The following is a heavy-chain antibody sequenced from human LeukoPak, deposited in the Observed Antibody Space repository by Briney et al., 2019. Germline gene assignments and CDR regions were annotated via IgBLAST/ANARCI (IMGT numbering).Heavy chain of an antibody. D-gene: IGHD2-2*01. V-gene: IGHV3-64D*06. CDR2: XXSNGGST. CDR1: GFTFSSYA. CDR3: VKTEDIVVVPAAMPFDY. Sequence: PGGSLRLSCSASGFTFSSYAMHWVRQAPGKGLEXXXXXXSNGGSTYYADSVKGRFTISRDNSKNTLYLQMSSLRAEDTAVYYCVKTEDIVVVPAAMPFDYWGQGTLVTVSS. J-gene: IGHJ4*02.